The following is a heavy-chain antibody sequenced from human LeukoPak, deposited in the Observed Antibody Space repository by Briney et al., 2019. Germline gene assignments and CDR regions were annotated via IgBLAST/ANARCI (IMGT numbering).Heavy chain of an antibody. V-gene: IGHV4-34*01. CDR1: GGSFSGYY. CDR2: INHSGST. Sequence: SETLSLTCAVYGGSFSGYYWSWIRQPPGKGLEWIGEINHSGSTNYNPSLKSRVTISVDTSKNQFSLKLSFVTAADTAVYYCARGKAAAGTSWFDPWGQGTLVTVSS. J-gene: IGHJ5*02. CDR3: ARGKAAAGTSWFDP. D-gene: IGHD6-13*01.